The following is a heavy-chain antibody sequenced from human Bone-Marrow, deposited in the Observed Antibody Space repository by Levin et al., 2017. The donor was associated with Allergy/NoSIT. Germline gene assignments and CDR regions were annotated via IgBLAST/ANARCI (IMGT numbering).Heavy chain of an antibody. CDR3: ARYHYYGSGSYEGPNWFDP. CDR2: ISAYNGNT. D-gene: IGHD3-10*01. CDR1: GYTFTSYG. J-gene: IGHJ5*02. V-gene: IGHV1-18*01. Sequence: AASVKVSCKASGYTFTSYGISWVRQAPGQGLEWMGWISAYNGNTNYAQKLQGRVTMTTDTSTSTAYMELRSLRSDDTAVYYCARYHYYGSGSYEGPNWFDPWGQGTLVTVSS.